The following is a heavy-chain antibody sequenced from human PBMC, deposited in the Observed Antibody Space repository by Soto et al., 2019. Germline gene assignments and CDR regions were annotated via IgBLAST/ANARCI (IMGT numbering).Heavy chain of an antibody. CDR3: ERVMANYYDSSGPFDY. Sequence: QVQLVQSGAEVKKPGSSVKVSCKASGGTFSSYAISWVRQAPGQGLEWMGGIIPIFGTANYAQKFQGRVTITADESTSTAYMELSSLRSEDTAVYYCERVMANYYDSSGPFDYWGQGTLVTVSS. J-gene: IGHJ4*02. CDR1: GGTFSSYA. CDR2: IIPIFGTA. D-gene: IGHD3-22*01. V-gene: IGHV1-69*01.